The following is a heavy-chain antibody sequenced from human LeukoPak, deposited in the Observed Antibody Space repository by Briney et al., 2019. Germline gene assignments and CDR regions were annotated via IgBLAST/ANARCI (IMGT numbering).Heavy chain of an antibody. D-gene: IGHD2-15*01. CDR1: GFTLSSFN. V-gene: IGHV3-21*01. CDR2: ISSSSSYI. Sequence: GGSLRLSCAASGFTLSSFNMNWVRQAPGKGLEWVSSISSSSSYIYYADSVKGRFTVSRDNAKKSLYLQMNSLRAEDTAVYYCAKDGGSDPDSFDIWGQGTMVTVSS. J-gene: IGHJ3*02. CDR3: AKDGGSDPDSFDI.